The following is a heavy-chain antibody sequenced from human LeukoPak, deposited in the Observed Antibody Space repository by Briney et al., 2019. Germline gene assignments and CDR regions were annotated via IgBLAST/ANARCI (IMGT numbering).Heavy chain of an antibody. CDR1: GGSFNGYY. CDR3: ARLVVTAPQNHYYVDV. J-gene: IGHJ6*03. D-gene: IGHD2-21*02. Sequence: PSETLSLTCNVSGGSFNGYYWTWIRQPPGKGLEWIAEINHIGTTNHNPSLKSRVSVSTDTSKNQFFLKLTSVTAADTALYYCARLVVTAPQNHYYVDVWGEGTTVTVSS. V-gene: IGHV4-34*01. CDR2: INHIGTT.